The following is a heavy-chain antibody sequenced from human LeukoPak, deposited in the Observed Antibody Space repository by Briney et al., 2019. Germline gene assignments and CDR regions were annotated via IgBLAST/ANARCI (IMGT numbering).Heavy chain of an antibody. CDR1: GGSITSGGHY. Sequence: SETLSLTCTVSGGSITSGGHYWSWIRQPAGKGLEWIGLIYTSGSTNYNPSLKSRVTISVDMSKNQFSLTLTSVTAADTAVYYCAREFENWGQGTLVTVSS. CDR3: AREFEN. CDR2: IYTSGST. J-gene: IGHJ4*02. V-gene: IGHV4-61*02.